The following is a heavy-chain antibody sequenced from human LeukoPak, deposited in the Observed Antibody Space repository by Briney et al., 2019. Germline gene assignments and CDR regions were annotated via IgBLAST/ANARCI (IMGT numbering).Heavy chain of an antibody. CDR3: ARDINYCTPTLCHRNWFDP. D-gene: IGHD2-8*01. Sequence: PGGSLRLSCAASEFSLSSYSMDWFRQTPGKGLEWISYISSSGRTVYYADSVEGRFTVSRDNAKNALYLEMNDLRAEDSAVYYCARDINYCTPTLCHRNWFDPWGQGTLVTVSS. CDR1: EFSLSSYS. V-gene: IGHV3-48*01. CDR2: ISSSGRTV. J-gene: IGHJ5*02.